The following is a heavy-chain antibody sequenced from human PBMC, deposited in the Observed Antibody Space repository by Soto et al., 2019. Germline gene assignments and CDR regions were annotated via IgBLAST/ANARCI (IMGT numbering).Heavy chain of an antibody. V-gene: IGHV4-34*01. CDR1: GGPFSGYY. J-gene: IGHJ6*03. CDR2: INHSGST. CDR3: ARAAMQKFPPVRNYYYMDV. Sequence: QVQLQQWGAGLLKPSETLSLTCAVYGGPFSGYYWSWIRQPPGKGLEWIGEINHSGSTNYNPSLKSRVTISVDTSKNQFSLKLSSVTAADTAVYYCARAAMQKFPPVRNYYYMDVWGKGTTVTVSS.